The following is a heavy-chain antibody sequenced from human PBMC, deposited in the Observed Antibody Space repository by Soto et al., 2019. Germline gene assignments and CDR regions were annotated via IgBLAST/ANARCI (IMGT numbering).Heavy chain of an antibody. CDR2: VFSSGIT. J-gene: IGHJ4*02. D-gene: IGHD6-13*01. CDR3: ARARANSWYDFDS. V-gene: IGHV4-4*07. CDR1: HGSLSPHY. Sequence: QVQLRESGPGLVKSSETLSLTCTVSHGSLSPHYWSWIRQPAGKGLEWVGRVFSSGITKYNPSLRSRVTMSVETSKNLFPLNLTSVTAADTAIYYCARARANSWYDFDSWGRGVPVTVSS.